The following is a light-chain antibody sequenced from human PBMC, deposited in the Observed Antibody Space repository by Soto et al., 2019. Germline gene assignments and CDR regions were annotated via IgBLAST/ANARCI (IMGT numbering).Light chain of an antibody. Sequence: IPMTQSPSSLSASVGDRVSITCRASQTISTHLNWYQQKPGKAPKLLIYDASTLQSGVPSRFSGSGSETDFTLTITSLQPEVFATYYCQQSYNSHTFGQGTKLEIK. CDR3: QQSYNSHT. V-gene: IGKV1-39*01. CDR1: QTISTH. CDR2: DAS. J-gene: IGKJ2*01.